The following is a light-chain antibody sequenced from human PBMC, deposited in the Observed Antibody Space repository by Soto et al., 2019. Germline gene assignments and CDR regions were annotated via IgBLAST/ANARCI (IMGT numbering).Light chain of an antibody. Sequence: IVLTQSPGTLSLSPGERATLSCRAIQSVSDIYLAWYQQKPGQAPRLLIYAASRSATGIPDRCSGSGSGTDFALTISRLEPEDFAMYYGQPYLTSPWTFGQGTKVEIK. CDR2: AAS. J-gene: IGKJ1*01. V-gene: IGKV3-20*01. CDR1: QSVSDIY. CDR3: QPYLTSPWT.